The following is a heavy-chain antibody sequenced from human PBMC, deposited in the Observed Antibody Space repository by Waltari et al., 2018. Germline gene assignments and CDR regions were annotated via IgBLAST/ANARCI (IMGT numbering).Heavy chain of an antibody. Sequence: EEKVVESGGGLVQPGESLRLSCAASGFTFGNSRMHWDRQTPGRGLVWVSGISSDESKTSYADSVKGRFTISRDNAKKTLYLQMKRLRVEDTAVYYCARVAQRTYRSPVPGRDYYYGMDVWGQGTTVTVSS. CDR3: ARVAQRTYRSPVPGRDYYYGMDV. CDR2: ISSDESKT. V-gene: IGHV3-74*01. J-gene: IGHJ6*02. CDR1: GFTFGNSR. D-gene: IGHD1-1*01.